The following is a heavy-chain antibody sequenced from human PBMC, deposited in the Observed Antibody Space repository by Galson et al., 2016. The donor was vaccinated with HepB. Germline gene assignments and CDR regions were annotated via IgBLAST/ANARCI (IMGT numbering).Heavy chain of an antibody. CDR3: VRDHYDSSGYPYNWFDP. CDR1: GYTFTNYA. D-gene: IGHD3-22*01. CDR2: INAGKGNT. J-gene: IGHJ5*02. V-gene: IGHV1-3*01. Sequence: SVKVSCKASGYTFTNYAMHWVRQAPGQRLEWMGWINAGKGNTKYSQKFQGRVTITRDTSASTAYMELSSLRSEDTAVYYCVRDHYDSSGYPYNWFDPWGQGTLVTVSS.